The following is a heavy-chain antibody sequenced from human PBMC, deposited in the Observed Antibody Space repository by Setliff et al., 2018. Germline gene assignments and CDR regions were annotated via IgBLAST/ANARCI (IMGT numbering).Heavy chain of an antibody. D-gene: IGHD6-19*01. V-gene: IGHV3-74*01. CDR2: IDKDGSST. CDR3: AKNHLAGTPHVYFDY. Sequence: LRLSCAASGFRISFREYWMFWVRQAPGKGLEWVARIDKDGSSTVYADSVKGRFTISRDNAKNSLYLQVNSLRAEDTAVYYCAKNHLAGTPHVYFDYWGQGTLVTVSS. J-gene: IGHJ4*02. CDR1: GFRISFREYW.